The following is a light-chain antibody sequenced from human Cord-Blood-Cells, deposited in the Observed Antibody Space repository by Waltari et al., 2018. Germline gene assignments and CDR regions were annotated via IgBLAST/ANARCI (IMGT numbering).Light chain of an antibody. CDR3: QQSYSTPLT. J-gene: IGKJ4*01. CDR2: AAS. Sequence: DIQMTQSPSSLSASVGDRVTITCRASQSISSYLNWYQQKPGKAPKLLIYAASSLQRGVPLRFSGSGSGTDFTLTISSLQPEDFATYYCQQSYSTPLTFGGGTKVEIK. CDR1: QSISSY. V-gene: IGKV1-39*01.